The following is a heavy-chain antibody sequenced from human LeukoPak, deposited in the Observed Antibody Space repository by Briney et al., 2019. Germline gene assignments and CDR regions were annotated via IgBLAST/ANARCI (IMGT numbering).Heavy chain of an antibody. J-gene: IGHJ4*02. CDR3: ATTASYDFWSVLRDY. D-gene: IGHD3-3*01. CDR2: ISGSGGST. CDR1: GFTFGSYA. Sequence: GGSLRLSCAASGFTFGSYAMSWVRQAPGKGLEWVSAISGSGGSTYYADSVKGRFTISRDNSKNTLYLQMNSLRAEDTAVYYCATTASYDFWSVLRDYWGQGTLVTVSS. V-gene: IGHV3-23*01.